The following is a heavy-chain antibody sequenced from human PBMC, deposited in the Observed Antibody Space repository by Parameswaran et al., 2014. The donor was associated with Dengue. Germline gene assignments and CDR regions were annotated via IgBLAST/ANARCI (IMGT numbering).Heavy chain of an antibody. V-gene: IGHV3-21*01. CDR3: ARVYSSTGYYYYYGMDV. J-gene: IGHJ6*02. CDR1: GFTFSSYS. D-gene: IGHD6-13*01. Sequence: GSLRLSCAASGFTFSSYSMNWVRQAPGKGLEWVSSISSSSSYIYYADSVKGRFTISRDNAKNSLYLQMNSLRAEDTAVYYCARVYSSTGYYYYYGMDVWGQGTTVTVSS. CDR2: ISSSSSYI.